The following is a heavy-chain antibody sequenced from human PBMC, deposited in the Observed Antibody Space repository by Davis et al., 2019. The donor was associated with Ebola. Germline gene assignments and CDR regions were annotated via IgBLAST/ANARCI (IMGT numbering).Heavy chain of an antibody. Sequence: PGGSLRLSCAASGFTFSSYSMNWVRQAPGKGLEWVSYISSSSSTIYYADSVKGRFTISRDNAKNSLYLQMNSLRAEDTAVYYCARELVTMVQGAYPVDYGMDVWGQGTTVTVSS. CDR1: GFTFSSYS. D-gene: IGHD3-10*01. J-gene: IGHJ6*02. CDR3: ARELVTMVQGAYPVDYGMDV. CDR2: ISSSSSTI. V-gene: IGHV3-48*04.